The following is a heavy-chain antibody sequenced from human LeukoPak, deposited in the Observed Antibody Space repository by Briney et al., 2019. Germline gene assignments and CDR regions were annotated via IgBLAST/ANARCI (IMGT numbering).Heavy chain of an antibody. CDR3: ARGVYCSGGDCSLYGMDV. Sequence: GGSLRLSCAASGFTFSSYWMNWARQAPGKGLEWVASINHNGNVNYYVDSVKGRFTISRDNAKNSLYLQMSNLRAEDTAVYYCARGVYCSGGDCSLYGMDVWGQGTTVTVSS. D-gene: IGHD2-21*02. CDR2: INHNGNVN. CDR1: GFTFSSYW. V-gene: IGHV3-7*03. J-gene: IGHJ6*02.